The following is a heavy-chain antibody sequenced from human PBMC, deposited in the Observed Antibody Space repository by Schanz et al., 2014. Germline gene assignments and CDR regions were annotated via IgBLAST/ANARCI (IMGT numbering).Heavy chain of an antibody. CDR3: TKGRTFGR. Sequence: QVQLVQSGAEVKKPGVSVKVSCKASGYTFTSYDINWVRQATGQGLEWMGWMNSKTGNTGYAQRFQGRVTMTRNTSITTAYLELSSLRSGDTAVYYCTKGRTFGRWGQGTLLTVSS. CDR2: MNSKTGNT. V-gene: IGHV1-8*01. D-gene: IGHD3-16*01. J-gene: IGHJ4*02. CDR1: GYTFTSYD.